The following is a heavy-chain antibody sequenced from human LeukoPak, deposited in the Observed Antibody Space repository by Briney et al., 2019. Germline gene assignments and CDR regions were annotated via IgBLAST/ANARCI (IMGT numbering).Heavy chain of an antibody. Sequence: SETLSLTCTVSGGSISSYYWSWIRQPPGKGLEWIGYIYYSGSTNYNPSLKSRVTISADTSKNQFSLKLSSVTAADTAVYYCARGEYYDSSGYYYWGQGTLVTVSS. J-gene: IGHJ4*02. CDR2: IYYSGST. V-gene: IGHV4-59*01. CDR1: GGSISSYY. CDR3: ARGEYYDSSGYYY. D-gene: IGHD3-22*01.